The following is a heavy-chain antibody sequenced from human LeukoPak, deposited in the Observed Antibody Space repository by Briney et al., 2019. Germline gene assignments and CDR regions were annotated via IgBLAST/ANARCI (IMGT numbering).Heavy chain of an antibody. Sequence: ASVKVSCKASGYTFTSYDINGVRQASGQGLEWREWMNPTSGTTGYPQELRGRVTITRSPSINPAYMALSSLTSEDTAVYHCATAPPSNTPDYYMDVWGTGTTVTVS. CDR3: ATAPPSNTPDYYMDV. J-gene: IGHJ6*03. CDR1: GYTFTSYD. CDR2: MNPTSGTT. V-gene: IGHV1-8*03.